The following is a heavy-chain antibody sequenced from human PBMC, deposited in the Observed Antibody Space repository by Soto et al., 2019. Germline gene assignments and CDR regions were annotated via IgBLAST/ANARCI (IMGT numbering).Heavy chain of an antibody. J-gene: IGHJ6*02. CDR1: GGSIGSYY. CDR3: ARARITLVREIIKYNMDI. CDR2: IYESGSS. Sequence: SEPLSLTCTASGGSIGSYYWSWIRQPPGKGLEWIGYIYESGSSNSNPSLQSRVTISVDTSKNQFYLNLSPVTAADTATYYCARARITLVREIIKYNMDIWGQGTTVTVSS. V-gene: IGHV4-59*01. D-gene: IGHD3-10*01.